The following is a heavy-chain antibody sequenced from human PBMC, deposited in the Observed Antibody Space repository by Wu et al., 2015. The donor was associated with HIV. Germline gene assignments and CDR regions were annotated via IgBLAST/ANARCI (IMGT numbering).Heavy chain of an antibody. D-gene: IGHD1-1*01. CDR1: GYTFTGYY. CDR3: ARELVSGTTGTTEAFDI. Sequence: QVQLVQSGAEVKKPGASVKVSCKASGYTFTGYYMHWVRQAPGQGLEWMGWINPNSGGTNYAQKFQGRVTMTRDTSISTAYMELSRLRSDDTAVYYCARELVSGTTGTTEAFDIWGQGTMVTVSS. J-gene: IGHJ3*02. V-gene: IGHV1-2*02. CDR2: INPNSGGT.